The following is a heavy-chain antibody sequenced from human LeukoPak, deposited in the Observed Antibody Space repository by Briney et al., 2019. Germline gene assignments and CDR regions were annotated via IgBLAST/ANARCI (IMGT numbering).Heavy chain of an antibody. V-gene: IGHV3-66*01. CDR2: IYNVNRT. J-gene: IGHJ4*02. D-gene: IGHD6-19*01. CDR3: ATGRQWLAFDY. Sequence: PGGSLRLSCAASGFTVTNTFMSWVRQAPGKGLEWVSTIYNVNRTSYADSVKGRFTISRDNSKNTLYLEMNGLSAEDTAVYHCATGRQWLAFDYWGQGTLVTVSS. CDR1: GFTVTNTF.